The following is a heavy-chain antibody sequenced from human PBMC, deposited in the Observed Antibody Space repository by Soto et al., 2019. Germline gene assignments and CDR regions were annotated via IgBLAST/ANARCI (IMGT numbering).Heavy chain of an antibody. Sequence: QVQLVESGGGVVQPGGSLRLSCAASGFTFSTYTLHWVRKAPGTGLEWVAVISFDESSKFYADSVKGRFTISRDNSKNTLYLQMNSLRAEDTAVYYCARDFSTTAPFDYWGQGTLVTVSS. CDR3: ARDFSTTAPFDY. D-gene: IGHD4-17*01. CDR2: ISFDESSK. CDR1: GFTFSTYT. J-gene: IGHJ4*02. V-gene: IGHV3-30-3*01.